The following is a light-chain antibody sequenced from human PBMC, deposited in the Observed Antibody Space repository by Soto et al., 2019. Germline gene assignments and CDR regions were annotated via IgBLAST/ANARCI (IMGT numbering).Light chain of an antibody. J-gene: IGLJ2*01. CDR3: SSYTSSSTVV. CDR2: DVG. Sequence: QSALTQPASVSGSPGQSITISCTGTSSDVGGYDYVSWYQQHSGKAPKLMIYDVGNRPSGVSNRFSGSKSGNTASLTISGLQAEDEADYYCSSYTSSSTVVFGGGTKLTVL. CDR1: SSDVGGYDY. V-gene: IGLV2-14*01.